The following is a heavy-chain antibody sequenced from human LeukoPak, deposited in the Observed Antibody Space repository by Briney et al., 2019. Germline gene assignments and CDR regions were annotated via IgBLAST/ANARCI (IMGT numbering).Heavy chain of an antibody. D-gene: IGHD6-19*01. J-gene: IGHJ4*02. CDR2: ISAYNGNT. CDR1: GYTFTSYG. Sequence: ASVTVSFKASGYTFTSYGIRWVRQAPGQGLEWMGWISAYNGNTNYARKLQGRVTMTTDTSTSTAYMELRSLRSDDTAVYYCARDSIAVAGSNSDYWGQGTLVTVSS. V-gene: IGHV1-18*01. CDR3: ARDSIAVAGSNSDY.